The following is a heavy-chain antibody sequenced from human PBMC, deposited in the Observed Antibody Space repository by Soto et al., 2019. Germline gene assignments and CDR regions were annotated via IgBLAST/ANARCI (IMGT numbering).Heavy chain of an antibody. CDR1: GCTFRSYA. CDR3: ASGTSGYSYGYYYYGMDV. Sequence: GASVKVSCKASGCTFRSYAISWVRQAPGQGLEWMGGIIPIFGTANYAQKFQGRVTITADESTSTAYMELSSLRSEDTAVYYCASGTSGYSYGYYYYGMDVWGQGTTVTVSS. J-gene: IGHJ6*02. V-gene: IGHV1-69*13. CDR2: IIPIFGTA. D-gene: IGHD5-18*01.